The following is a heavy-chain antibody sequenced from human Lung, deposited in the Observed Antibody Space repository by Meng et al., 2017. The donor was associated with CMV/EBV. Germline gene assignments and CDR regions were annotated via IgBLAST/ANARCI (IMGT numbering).Heavy chain of an antibody. CDR2: VTPIVGIP. CDR1: GGTFSDYT. D-gene: IGHD2-2*01. Sequence: SVXVSXXTSGGTFSDYTISWVRQAPGQGLEWMGRVTPIVGIPRYAQIFQDRVTITADKFTSTTYMELTGLTSTDTAVYYCVTSQCSSANCRDAYNWFNSWGQGTXVNVYS. V-gene: IGHV1-69*02. CDR3: VTSQCSSANCRDAYNWFNS. J-gene: IGHJ5*01.